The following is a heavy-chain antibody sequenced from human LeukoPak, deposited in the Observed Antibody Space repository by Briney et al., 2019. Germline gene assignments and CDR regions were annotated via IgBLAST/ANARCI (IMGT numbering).Heavy chain of an antibody. CDR3: ATPYYYGSGPPYYYYGMDV. Sequence: ASVKVSCKVSGYTLTELSMHWVRQAPGKGLEWMGGFDPEDGETIYAQKLQGRVTMTEDTSTDTAYMELSSLRSEDTAVYYCATPYYYGSGPPYYYYGMDVWGKGTTVTVSS. CDR2: FDPEDGET. D-gene: IGHD3-10*01. CDR1: GYTLTELS. J-gene: IGHJ6*04. V-gene: IGHV1-24*01.